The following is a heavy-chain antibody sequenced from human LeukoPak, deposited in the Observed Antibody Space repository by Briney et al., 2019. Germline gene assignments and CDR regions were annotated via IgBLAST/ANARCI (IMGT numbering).Heavy chain of an antibody. Sequence: ASVKVSCKASGYTFTSYGISWGRQAPGQGLEGMGWISAYNGNTNYAQKLQGRVTMTTDTSTSTAYMELRSLRSDDTAVYYCARDLRGDYVFDYWGQGTLVTVSS. CDR2: ISAYNGNT. D-gene: IGHD3-10*02. J-gene: IGHJ4*02. V-gene: IGHV1-18*01. CDR3: ARDLRGDYVFDY. CDR1: GYTFTSYG.